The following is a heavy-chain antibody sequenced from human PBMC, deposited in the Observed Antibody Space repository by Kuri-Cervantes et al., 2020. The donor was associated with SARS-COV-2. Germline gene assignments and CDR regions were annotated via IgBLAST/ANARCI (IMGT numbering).Heavy chain of an antibody. Sequence: GESLKISCAASGFTFDDYTMHWVRQAPGKGLEWVSSISSSSSYIYYADSVKGRFTISRDNAKNSLYLQMNSLRAEDTAVYYCAGAAIEYYYYYYMDVWGKGTTVTVSS. CDR1: GFTFDDYT. V-gene: IGHV3-21*01. CDR3: AGAAIEYYYYYYMDV. CDR2: ISSSSSYI. J-gene: IGHJ6*03.